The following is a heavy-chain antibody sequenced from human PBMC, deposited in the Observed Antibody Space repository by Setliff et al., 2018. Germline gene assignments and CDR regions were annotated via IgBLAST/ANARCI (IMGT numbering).Heavy chain of an antibody. CDR3: AAASNYYDY. V-gene: IGHV1-46*04. Sequence: ASVKVSCKASGYTFTNYYINWVRQAPGQGLEWMGIINPRAGTTSYAQKLQGRVTMTRDTSTNTVYMDPVDTATYYCAAASNYYDYWGQGTLVTVSS. J-gene: IGHJ4*02. CDR2: INPRAGTT. CDR1: GYTFTNYY.